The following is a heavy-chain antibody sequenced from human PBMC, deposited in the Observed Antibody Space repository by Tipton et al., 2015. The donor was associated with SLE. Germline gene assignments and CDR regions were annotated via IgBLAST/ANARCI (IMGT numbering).Heavy chain of an antibody. V-gene: IGHV3-7*01. CDR1: GFTFSSYW. J-gene: IGHJ3*02. Sequence: SLRLSCAASGFTFSSYWMSWVRQAPGKGLEWVANIKQDGSEKYYVDSVKGRFTISRDNAKNSLYLQMNSLRAEDTAVYYCARGAMIVVDAFDIWGQGTMVTVSS. CDR3: ARGAMIVVDAFDI. CDR2: IKQDGSEK. D-gene: IGHD3-22*01.